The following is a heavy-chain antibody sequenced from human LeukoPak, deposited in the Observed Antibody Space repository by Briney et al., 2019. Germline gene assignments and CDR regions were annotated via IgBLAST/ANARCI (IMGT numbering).Heavy chain of an antibody. J-gene: IGHJ6*03. CDR3: ARVPCSSTSCYHYYYYMDV. CDR2: IYYSGST. V-gene: IGHV4-59*01. CDR1: GGSISSYY. D-gene: IGHD2-2*01. Sequence: ETLSLTCTVSGGSISSYYWSWIRQPPGKGLEWIGYIYYSGSTNYNPSLKSRVTISVDTSKNQFSLKLSSVTAADTAVYYCARVPCSSTSCYHYYYYMDVWGKGTTVTVSS.